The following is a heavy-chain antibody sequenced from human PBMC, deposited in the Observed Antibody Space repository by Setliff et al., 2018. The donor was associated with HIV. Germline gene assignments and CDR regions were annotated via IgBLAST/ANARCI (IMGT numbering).Heavy chain of an antibody. D-gene: IGHD2-2*01. Sequence: PGGSLRLSCSASGFTFSGYGMHWVRQAPGKGLEWVSYISSSGTIMHYADSVKGRFTISRDNAKNSLYLQMNSLRAEDTAVYYCARGEPSILIEPAAFFDYWGQGTLVTVSS. CDR1: GFTFSGYG. CDR2: ISSSGTIM. V-gene: IGHV3-48*04. J-gene: IGHJ4*02. CDR3: ARGEPSILIEPAAFFDY.